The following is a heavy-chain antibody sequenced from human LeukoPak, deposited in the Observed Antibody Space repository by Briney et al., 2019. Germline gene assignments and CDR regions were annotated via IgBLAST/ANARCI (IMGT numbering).Heavy chain of an antibody. V-gene: IGHV4-59*01. Sequence: SETLSLTCTVSGGSISGYYWSWSRQPPGKGVEWIGNLYYMRGAWYKSSLKSRVTTSVDTSRNEFSLKLSSVTAADTAMYYCARDNADIVVVAATGFWFDPWGQGTLVTVSS. D-gene: IGHD2-15*01. CDR3: ARDNADIVVVAATGFWFDP. J-gene: IGHJ5*02. CDR2: LYYMRGA. CDR1: GGSISGYY.